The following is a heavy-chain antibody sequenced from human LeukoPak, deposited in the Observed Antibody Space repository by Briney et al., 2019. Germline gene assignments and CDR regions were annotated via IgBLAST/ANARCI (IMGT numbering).Heavy chain of an antibody. J-gene: IGHJ4*02. D-gene: IGHD1-26*01. CDR1: GGSISNYY. CDR2: INHSGST. CDR3: ARGRRYSELYFDY. Sequence: PSETLSLTCTVSGGSISNYYWSWIRQPPGKGLEWIGEINHSGSTNYNPSLKSRVTISVDTSKNQFSLKLSSVTAADTAVYYCARGRRYSELYFDYWGQGTLVTVSS. V-gene: IGHV4-34*01.